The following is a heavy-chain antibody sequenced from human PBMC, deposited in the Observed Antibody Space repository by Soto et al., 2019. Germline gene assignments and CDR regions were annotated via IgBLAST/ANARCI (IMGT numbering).Heavy chain of an antibody. J-gene: IGHJ4*02. D-gene: IGHD1-26*01. CDR2: INHSGST. CDR3: ARGRVVGAPRILVY. V-gene: IGHV4-34*01. CDR1: GGSFSGYY. Sequence: SETLSLTCAVYGGSFSGYYWSWIRQPPGKGLEWIGEINHSGSTNYNPSIKSRVTISVDTSKNQFSLKVSSVTAADTAVYYCARGRVVGAPRILVYWGQGTLVTVSS.